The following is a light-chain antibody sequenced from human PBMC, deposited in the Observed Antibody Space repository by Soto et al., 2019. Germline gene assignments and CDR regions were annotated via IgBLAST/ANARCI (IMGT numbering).Light chain of an antibody. CDR1: SGHSNYV. V-gene: IGLV4-69*01. CDR3: QTWDTGIRV. Sequence: QPVLTQSPSASASLGASVKLTCTLSSGHSNYVIAWHQQQPAKGPRYLMKLNSDGSHSKGDGIPDRFSGSSSGAERYLTISSLQSEDEADYYCQTWDTGIRVFGGGTKLTFL. CDR2: LNSDGSH. J-gene: IGLJ2*01.